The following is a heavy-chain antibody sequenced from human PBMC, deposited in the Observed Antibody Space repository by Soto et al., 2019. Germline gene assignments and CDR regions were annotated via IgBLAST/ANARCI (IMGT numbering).Heavy chain of an antibody. CDR2: SSAYNGNT. D-gene: IGHD3-10*02. Sequence: QVQLVQSGAEAKKPGASVKVSCKASGYTFTSYGISWVRQAPGQGLEWMGWSSAYNGNTNYAQKLQGRVTMTTDTSTSKAYMELRSLRSDDTAVYYCAREPFVFGEGSAPGPYWGQGTLVTVSS. CDR1: GYTFTSYG. V-gene: IGHV1-18*01. J-gene: IGHJ4*02. CDR3: AREPFVFGEGSAPGPY.